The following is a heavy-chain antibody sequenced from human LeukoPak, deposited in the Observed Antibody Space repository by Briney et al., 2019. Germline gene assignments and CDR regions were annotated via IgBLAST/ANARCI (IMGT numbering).Heavy chain of an antibody. J-gene: IGHJ4*02. Sequence: SGXXLRLSCAASGFTFSSYWMSWVRQARGKGLEWVANIKQDGSEKYYVDSVKGRFTISRDNARNTLYLQMNSLRAEDTAVYYCASRYYGDYVDYWGQGTLVTVSS. CDR3: ASRYYGDYVDY. V-gene: IGHV3-7*01. D-gene: IGHD4-17*01. CDR2: IKQDGSEK. CDR1: GFTFSSYW.